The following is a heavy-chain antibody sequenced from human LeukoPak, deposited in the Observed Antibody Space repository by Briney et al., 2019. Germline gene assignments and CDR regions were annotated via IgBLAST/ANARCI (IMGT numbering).Heavy chain of an antibody. V-gene: IGHV4-59*07. CDR1: GGSISSYY. J-gene: IGHJ4*02. CDR2: IYYSGST. CDR3: ARAYSSSSYFDY. D-gene: IGHD6-6*01. Sequence: PSDTLPLTCTVSGGSISSYYWSWIRQPRGKGLEWIGYIYYSGSTNYNPSLKSRITISVDTSKNQFSLKLSSVTAADTAVYYCARAYSSSSYFDYWGQGTLVTVSS.